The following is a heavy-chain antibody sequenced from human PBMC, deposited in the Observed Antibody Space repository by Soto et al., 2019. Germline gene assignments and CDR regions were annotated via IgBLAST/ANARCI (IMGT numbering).Heavy chain of an antibody. CDR1: GGSISGYY. D-gene: IGHD4-4*01. CDR2: VYYSGRT. J-gene: IGHJ5*02. V-gene: IGHV4-59*08. Sequence: QVQLQESGPGLVKPSETLSLTCTVSGGSISGYYWSWIRQSPEKGLEWMGHVYYSGRTKYNPSLKSRVTISVATSKNQFSLTLRSVTAADTAVYYCASTVTTLYYWFDPWGQGILVTVSS. CDR3: ASTVTTLYYWFDP.